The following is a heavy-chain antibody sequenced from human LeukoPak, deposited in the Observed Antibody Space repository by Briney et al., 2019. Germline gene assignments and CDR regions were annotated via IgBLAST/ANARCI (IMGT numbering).Heavy chain of an antibody. D-gene: IGHD2-15*01. CDR1: GFTFSNYD. V-gene: IGHV3-30*03. CDR3: ARGGGFDY. Sequence: GGSLRLSCAASGFTFSNYDMHWVRQAPGKGLEWVAVISYDGSNKCYADSVKGRFTISRDNSKNTLYLQMNSLRAEDTAVYYCARGGGFDYWGQGTLVTVSS. CDR2: ISYDGSNK. J-gene: IGHJ4*02.